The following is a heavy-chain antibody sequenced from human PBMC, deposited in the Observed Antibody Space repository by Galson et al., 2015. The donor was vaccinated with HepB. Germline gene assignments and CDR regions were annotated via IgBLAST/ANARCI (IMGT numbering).Heavy chain of an antibody. CDR2: INTGDDNT. Sequence: SVKVSCKASGYTFTTYTIHWVRQAPGQRPEWMGWINTGDDNTRYSQKFQGRVTMTRNTSISTAYMELSSLRSEDTAVYYCARDPWFGERSHYYYYYMDVWGKGTTVTVSS. CDR3: ARDPWFGERSHYYYYYMDV. D-gene: IGHD3-10*01. J-gene: IGHJ6*03. CDR1: GYTFTTYT. V-gene: IGHV1-3*04.